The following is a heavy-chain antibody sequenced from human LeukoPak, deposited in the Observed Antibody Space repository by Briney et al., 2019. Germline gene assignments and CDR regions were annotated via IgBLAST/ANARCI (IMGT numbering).Heavy chain of an antibody. CDR3: ARDLSGSYYSIGY. CDR2: INHSGST. Sequence: SETLSLTCAVYGGSFSGYYWSWIRQPPGKGLEWIGEINHSGSTNYNPSLKSRVTISVDTSKNQFSLKLSSVTAADTAVYYCARDLSGSYYSIGYWGQGTLVTVSS. CDR1: GGSFSGYY. V-gene: IGHV4-34*01. D-gene: IGHD1-26*01. J-gene: IGHJ4*02.